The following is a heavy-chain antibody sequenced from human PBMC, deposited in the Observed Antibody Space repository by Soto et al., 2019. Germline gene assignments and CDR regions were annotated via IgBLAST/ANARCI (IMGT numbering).Heavy chain of an antibody. V-gene: IGHV3-9*01. CDR3: VKDKSSMATMTCDY. CDR2: ISWNSGSI. CDR1: GFTFDDYA. J-gene: IGHJ4*02. D-gene: IGHD5-12*01. Sequence: EVDLVESGGGLVEPGGSLRLSCVIAGFTFDDYAMHWVRQAPGGGLDWVASISWNSGSIGHGDSVKGRFTISSDNAKNPLYLQMNSLKPEDTALYYCVKDKSSMATMTCDYWGQGAVVTVSS.